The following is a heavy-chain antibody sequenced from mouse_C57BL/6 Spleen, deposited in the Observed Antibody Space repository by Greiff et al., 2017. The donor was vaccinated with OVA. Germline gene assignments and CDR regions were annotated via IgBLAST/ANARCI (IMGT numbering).Heavy chain of an antibody. J-gene: IGHJ1*03. Sequence: QVQLQQPGAELVRPGSSVKLSCKASGYTFTSYWMHWVKQRPIQGLEWIGNIDPSDSETHYNQKFKDKATLTVDKSSSTAYMQLSSLTSEDSAVYYWARGGRLGDYYGSSWYFDVWGTGTTVTVSS. CDR3: ARGGRLGDYYGSSWYFDV. V-gene: IGHV1-52*01. D-gene: IGHD1-1*01. CDR2: IDPSDSET. CDR1: GYTFTSYW.